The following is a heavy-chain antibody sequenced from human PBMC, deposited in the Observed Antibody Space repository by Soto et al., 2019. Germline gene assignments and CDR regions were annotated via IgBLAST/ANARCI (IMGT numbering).Heavy chain of an antibody. CDR3: AKVLSSGSYSGALEY. D-gene: IGHD1-26*01. J-gene: IGHJ4*02. Sequence: SLRLSCAVAGFTFDDNAMHWVRQAPEKGLEWVSGINWKSDIGYADSVKGRFTISRDNSKNTLYLQMNSLRVEDTAVYYCAKVLSSGSYSGALEYWGQGALVTVSS. CDR2: INWKSDI. CDR1: GFTFDDNA. V-gene: IGHV3-9*01.